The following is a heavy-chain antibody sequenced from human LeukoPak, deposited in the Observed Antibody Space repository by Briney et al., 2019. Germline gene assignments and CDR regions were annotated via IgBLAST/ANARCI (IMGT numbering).Heavy chain of an antibody. Sequence: ASVKVSCKVSGYTLTELSMHWVRQAPGKGLEWMGGFDPEDGETIYAQKFQGRVTMTEDTSTDTAYMELSSLKSEDTAVYYCATAVGGTAYYFDYWGQGTLVTVSS. CDR2: FDPEDGET. CDR3: ATAVGGTAYYFDY. CDR1: GYTLTELS. J-gene: IGHJ4*02. D-gene: IGHD3-16*01. V-gene: IGHV1-24*01.